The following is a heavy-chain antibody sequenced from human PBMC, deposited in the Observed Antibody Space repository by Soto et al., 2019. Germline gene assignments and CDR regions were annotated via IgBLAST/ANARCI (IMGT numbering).Heavy chain of an antibody. CDR1: NYSISGGYY. J-gene: IGHJ6*02. Sequence: SETLSLTCVVSNYSISGGYYWGWIRQPPGKGLEWIGSIFRSGSTHYSPSLRGRVTIFVDMSKNQFSLKLSSVTAADTAVYYCARAAIVDTAMVTLNQLNYYYGMDVWGQGTTVTVSS. CDR3: ARAAIVDTAMVTLNQLNYYYGMDV. CDR2: IFRSGST. V-gene: IGHV4-38-2*01. D-gene: IGHD5-18*01.